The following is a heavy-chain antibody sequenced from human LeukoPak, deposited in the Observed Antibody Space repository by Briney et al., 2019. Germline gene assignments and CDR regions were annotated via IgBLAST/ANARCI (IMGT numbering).Heavy chain of an antibody. J-gene: IGHJ6*02. Sequence: GASVKVSCKASGYTFTSYDSNWVRQATGQGLEWLGWMNPNSGNTGYAQTSQGTVTTTRNTSISTAYMELSSLRSEATAVYYCASGTGDDYRPPLYYYSSGMDVWGQGTTVTVSS. D-gene: IGHD5-24*01. V-gene: IGHV1-8*01. CDR2: MNPNSGNT. CDR3: ASGTGDDYRPPLYYYSSGMDV. CDR1: GYTFTSYD.